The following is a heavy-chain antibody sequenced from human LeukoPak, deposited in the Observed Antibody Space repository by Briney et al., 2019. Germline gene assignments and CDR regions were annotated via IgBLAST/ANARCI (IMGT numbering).Heavy chain of an antibody. CDR3: SRDLNWSFDY. CDR1: GFTFGDYA. D-gene: IGHD1-1*01. CDR2: IRSKAFGGTT. J-gene: IGHJ4*02. Sequence: GRSLRLSCSASGFTFGDYALTWVRRAPGKGLEWVGFIRSKAFGGTTEYAASVEGRFSISRDDSKSIAYLQMNSPKTEDTAVYYCSRDLNWSFDYWGQGILVTVSS. V-gene: IGHV3-49*04.